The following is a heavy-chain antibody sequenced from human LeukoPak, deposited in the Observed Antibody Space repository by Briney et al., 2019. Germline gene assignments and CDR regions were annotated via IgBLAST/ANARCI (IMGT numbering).Heavy chain of an antibody. Sequence: GGSLRLSCAASGFTFSSYGMPWVRQAPGKGLEWVAVISYDGSNKYYADSVKGQFTISRDNSKNTLYLQMNSLRAEDTAVYYCAKDSYGDRWGQGTLVTVSS. J-gene: IGHJ4*02. CDR1: GFTFSSYG. V-gene: IGHV3-30*18. D-gene: IGHD4-17*01. CDR3: AKDSYGDR. CDR2: ISYDGSNK.